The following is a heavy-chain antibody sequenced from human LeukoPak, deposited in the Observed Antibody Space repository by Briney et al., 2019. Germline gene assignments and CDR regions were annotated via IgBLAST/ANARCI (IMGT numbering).Heavy chain of an antibody. CDR3: ARDSLVSGYDYDY. CDR1: EYSFSSYG. J-gene: IGHJ4*02. CDR2: ISAHNGNT. D-gene: IGHD5-12*01. V-gene: IGHV1-18*01. Sequence: ASVKVSCKASEYSFSSYGMSWVRQAPGQGLEWMGWISAHNGNTRYAQNLQGRVTMTTDTSTSTVYMELRSLRSDDTAVYYCARDSLVSGYDYDYWGQGTLVTVSS.